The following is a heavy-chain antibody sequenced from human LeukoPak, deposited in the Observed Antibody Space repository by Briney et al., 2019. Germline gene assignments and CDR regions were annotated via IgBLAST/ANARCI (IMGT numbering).Heavy chain of an antibody. D-gene: IGHD2-21*01. J-gene: IGHJ4*02. V-gene: IGHV3-30*18. CDR2: ISDEGSKK. CDR1: GFTFRSYG. Sequence: PGGSLRLSCAASGFTFRSYGMHWVRQAPGKGLEWVAVISDEGSKKHYADSVKGRFSVSRDNSKNTLFLQMNSLRDEDTAAYYCAKEGCGGDCFDYWGQGTLVTVSS. CDR3: AKEGCGGDCFDY.